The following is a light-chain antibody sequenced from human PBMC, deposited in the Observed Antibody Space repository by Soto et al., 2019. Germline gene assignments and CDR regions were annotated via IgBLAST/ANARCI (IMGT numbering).Light chain of an antibody. Sequence: EIVLTQSPATLSLSPGERATLSCRASQSISVFLAWYQHKPAQSPRLLVYDASTRATGTPPKFSGSGSGTDFTLAISSLEPEDLAIYYCQQRRGLTPWTFGQGNKVEI. CDR3: QQRRGLTPWT. CDR1: QSISVF. V-gene: IGKV3-11*01. CDR2: DAS. J-gene: IGKJ1*01.